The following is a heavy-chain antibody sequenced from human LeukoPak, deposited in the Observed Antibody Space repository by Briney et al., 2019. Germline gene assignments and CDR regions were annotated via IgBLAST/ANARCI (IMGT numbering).Heavy chain of an antibody. D-gene: IGHD3-22*01. CDR1: RFTFSSYA. J-gene: IGHJ4*02. Sequence: PGGSLRLSCAASRFTFSSYAMSWVRQAPGKGLEWVSAISGSGGSTYYADSVKGRFTISRDNSKNTLYLQMNSLRAEDTAVYYCAKDLSLSYYYDSSGYSFDYWGQGTLVTVSS. CDR2: ISGSGGST. CDR3: AKDLSLSYYYDSSGYSFDY. V-gene: IGHV3-23*01.